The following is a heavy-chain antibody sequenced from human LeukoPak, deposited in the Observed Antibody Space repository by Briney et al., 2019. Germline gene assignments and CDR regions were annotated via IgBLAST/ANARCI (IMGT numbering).Heavy chain of an antibody. V-gene: IGHV3-7*01. Sequence: PGGSLRLSCAASGFLFSSYWMSWVRQAPGKGLEWVANIKHDGSDKYYVDSVTGRFTISRDNAKNSLYLQMNSLRAEDTAVYYCARDASGWMNAFDIWGQGTMVTVSS. J-gene: IGHJ3*02. CDR2: IKHDGSDK. D-gene: IGHD5-12*01. CDR3: ARDASGWMNAFDI. CDR1: GFLFSSYW.